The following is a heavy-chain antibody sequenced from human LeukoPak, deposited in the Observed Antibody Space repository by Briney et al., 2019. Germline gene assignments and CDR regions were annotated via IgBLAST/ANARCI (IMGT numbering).Heavy chain of an antibody. CDR3: AGGVARSDLYSYYFDY. D-gene: IGHD6-19*01. V-gene: IGHV4-30-2*01. CDR1: GGSISSGGYS. Sequence: NPSETLSLTCAVSGGSISSGGYSWSWIRQPPGKGLEWIGEINHSGSTNYNPSLKSRVTISVDTSKNQFSLKLSSVTAADTAVYYCAGGVARSDLYSYYFDYWGQGTLVTVSS. CDR2: INHSGST. J-gene: IGHJ4*02.